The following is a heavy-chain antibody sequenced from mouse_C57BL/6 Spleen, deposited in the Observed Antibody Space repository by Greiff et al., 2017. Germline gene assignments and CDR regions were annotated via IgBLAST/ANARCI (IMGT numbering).Heavy chain of an antibody. Sequence: VQLQQSGAELVRPGSSVKMSCKTSGYTFTGYGINWVKQRPGQGLEWIGYIYIGNGYTEYNETFKGKVTLTSDTSSSTAYMQLSSLTSEDSTIYIYARSSSMGYFDFWGQGTTLTVSS. CDR2: IYIGNGYT. J-gene: IGHJ2*01. D-gene: IGHD2-1*01. V-gene: IGHV1-58*01. CDR3: ARSSSMGYFDF. CDR1: GYTFTGYG.